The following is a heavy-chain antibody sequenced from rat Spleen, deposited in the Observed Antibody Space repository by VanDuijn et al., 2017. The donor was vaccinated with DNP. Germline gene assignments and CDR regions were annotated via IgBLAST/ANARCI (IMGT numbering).Heavy chain of an antibody. Sequence: EVQLVESGGGLAQPGRSLKLSCAASGFSFSNYGMAWVRQAPKKALEWVAAISSEGSTTYYGDSVKGRFAISRDNAKSTLYLQLNSLRSEDTATYYCARPVYYDGTCYYGWFAYWGQGTLVTVSS. D-gene: IGHD1-12*02. CDR2: ISSEGSTT. CDR3: ARPVYYDGTCYYGWFAY. V-gene: IGHV5-22*01. CDR1: GFSFSNYG. J-gene: IGHJ3*01.